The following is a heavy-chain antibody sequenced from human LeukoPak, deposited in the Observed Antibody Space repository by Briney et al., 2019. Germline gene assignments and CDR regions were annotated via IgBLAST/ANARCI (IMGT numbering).Heavy chain of an antibody. V-gene: IGHV1-24*01. J-gene: IGHJ4*02. CDR3: ATIRYDSSGWFDY. CDR1: GYTLTELS. Sequence: ASVKLSRKVSGYTLTELSMHWVRQAHGKGLERMGGFDPEDGETIYAQKFQGRVTMTEDTSTDTAYMELSSLRSEDTAVYYCATIRYDSSGWFDYWGQGTLVTVSS. D-gene: IGHD3-22*01. CDR2: FDPEDGET.